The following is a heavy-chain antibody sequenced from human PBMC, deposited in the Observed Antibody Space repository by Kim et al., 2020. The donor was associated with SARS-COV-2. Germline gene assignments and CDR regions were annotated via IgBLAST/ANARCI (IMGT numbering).Heavy chain of an antibody. D-gene: IGHD3-16*01. Sequence: SSSYIYYADSVKSRYTISRDNAKNSLYLQMNSLRAEDTAVYYCARDGVGYWGQGTLVTVSS. CDR2: SSSYI. CDR3: ARDGVGY. V-gene: IGHV3-21*01. J-gene: IGHJ4*02.